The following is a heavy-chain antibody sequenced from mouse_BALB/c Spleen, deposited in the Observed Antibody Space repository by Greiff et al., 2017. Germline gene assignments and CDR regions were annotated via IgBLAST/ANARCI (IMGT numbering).Heavy chain of an antibody. V-gene: IGHV1-12*01. CDR1: GYTFTSYN. J-gene: IGHJ3*01. CDR2: IYPGNGDT. Sequence: QVQLQQPGAELVKPGASVKMSCKASGYTFTSYNMHWVKQTPGQGLEWIGAIYPGNGDTSYNQKFKGKATLTADKSSSTAYMQLSSLTSEDSAVYYCARENLAYWGQGTLVTVSA. CDR3: ARENLAY.